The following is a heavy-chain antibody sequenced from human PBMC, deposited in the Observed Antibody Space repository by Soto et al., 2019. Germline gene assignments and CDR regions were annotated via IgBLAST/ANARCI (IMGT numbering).Heavy chain of an antibody. CDR3: VSAVIY. CDR1: GFTFNSAW. D-gene: IGHD2-21*01. CDR2: IKSNIDGGTV. J-gene: IGHJ1*01. Sequence: GGSLRLSCAAPGFTFNSAWMNWVRQAPGKGLEWVGRIKSNIDGGTVDYAASVKGRFTISRDDSKSTLYLQMNSLTIEDTAVYYCVSAVIYWGQGTLVTVSS. V-gene: IGHV3-15*05.